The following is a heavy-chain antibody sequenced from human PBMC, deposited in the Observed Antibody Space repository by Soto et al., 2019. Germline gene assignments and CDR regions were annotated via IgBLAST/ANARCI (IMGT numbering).Heavy chain of an antibody. V-gene: IGHV2-5*02. Sequence: QITLRESGPTLVKPTQTLTLTCSFSGFSLSSTAVGVNWIRQPPGKAPEWLALIYWDDDNHYSPSLKSRLTITKDTPKNQVVFTMTNMDPVDTATYYCAHGRGWLSDYWGQGILVTVSS. D-gene: IGHD6-19*01. J-gene: IGHJ4*02. CDR3: AHGRGWLSDY. CDR1: GFSLSSTAVG. CDR2: IYWDDDN.